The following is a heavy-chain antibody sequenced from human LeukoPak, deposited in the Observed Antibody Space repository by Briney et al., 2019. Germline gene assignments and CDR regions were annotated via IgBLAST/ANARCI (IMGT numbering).Heavy chain of an antibody. D-gene: IGHD2-21*02. J-gene: IGHJ5*02. Sequence: SETLSLTCAVSGGSISNKYWSWIRQPPGKGLEWIGEINHSGSTNYNPSLKSRVTISVDTSKNQFSLKLSSVTAADTAVYYCASHVFVVVTATDNWFDPWGQGTLVTVSS. CDR2: INHSGST. V-gene: IGHV4-34*01. CDR1: GGSISNKY. CDR3: ASHVFVVVTATDNWFDP.